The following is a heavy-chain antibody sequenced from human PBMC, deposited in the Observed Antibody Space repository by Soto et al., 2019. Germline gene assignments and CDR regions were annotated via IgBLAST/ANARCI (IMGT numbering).Heavy chain of an antibody. V-gene: IGHV6-1*01. Sequence: SQTLSLTCAITGDSVSSNSAGWSWVRQSPSRGLEWLGRTYYRSKWYYEYAVSVRGRITINPDTSKNQYSLQLNSVTPEDTAIYFCARGTSGYVWFNEFWGQGTQVTVSS. CDR3: ARGTSGYVWFNEF. J-gene: IGHJ4*02. CDR1: GDSVSSNSAG. D-gene: IGHD3-22*01. CDR2: TYYRSKWYY.